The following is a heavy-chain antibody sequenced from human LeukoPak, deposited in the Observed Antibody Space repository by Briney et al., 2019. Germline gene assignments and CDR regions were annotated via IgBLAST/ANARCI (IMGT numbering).Heavy chain of an antibody. CDR2: IYAGGST. V-gene: IGHV3-66*01. CDR1: GFTVSSNY. Sequence: GGSLRLSCAASGFTVSSNYMSWVRQAPGKGLEWVSVIYAGGSTYYADSVKGRFTMSRDNSKNTLYLQMNSLRPEDTAVYYCARDVISSGWYGGFDYWGQGTLVTVSS. CDR3: ARDVISSGWYGGFDY. J-gene: IGHJ4*02. D-gene: IGHD6-19*01.